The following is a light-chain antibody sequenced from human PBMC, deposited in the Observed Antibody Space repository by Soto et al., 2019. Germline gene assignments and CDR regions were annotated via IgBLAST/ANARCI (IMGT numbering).Light chain of an antibody. V-gene: IGLV2-11*01. CDR3: CSYAGSHTYV. CDR2: GVS. Sequence: QSVLTQPRSVSGSPGQAVTISCTGTSSDVGGYNYVSWYQQHPGEAPKLMVSGVSERPSGVPDRFSGSKSGNTASLSISGLQAEDEADYYCCSYAGSHTYVFGAGTKATVL. CDR1: SSDVGGYNY. J-gene: IGLJ1*01.